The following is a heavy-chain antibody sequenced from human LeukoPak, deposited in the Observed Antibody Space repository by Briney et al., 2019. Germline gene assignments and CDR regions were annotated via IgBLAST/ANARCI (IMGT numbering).Heavy chain of an antibody. D-gene: IGHD5-18*01. Sequence: GGSLRLSCAASGFTFSSYEMNWVRQAPGKGLEWLSYISSSGGTIHYADSVKGRFTISRDNAKNSLYLQMNSLRAEDTAVYYCARGRHLYSYAYDYYMDVWGKGTTVTISS. CDR1: GFTFSSYE. V-gene: IGHV3-48*03. CDR3: ARGRHLYSYAYDYYMDV. CDR2: ISSSGGTI. J-gene: IGHJ6*03.